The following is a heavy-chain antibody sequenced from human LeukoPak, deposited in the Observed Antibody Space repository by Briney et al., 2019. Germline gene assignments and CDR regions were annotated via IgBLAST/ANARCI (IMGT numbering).Heavy chain of an antibody. V-gene: IGHV1-69*04. CDR1: GCTFSSYA. CDR3: ARSCGDYVLGGIFAPPGN. CDR2: IIPILGIA. D-gene: IGHD4-17*01. J-gene: IGHJ4*02. Sequence: ASVNVSCKASGCTFSSYAISWVRQAPGQGLEWMGRIIPILGIANYAQKFQGRVTITADKSTSTAYMELSSLRSEDTAVYCCARSCGDYVLGGIFAPPGNWGQGTLVTVSS.